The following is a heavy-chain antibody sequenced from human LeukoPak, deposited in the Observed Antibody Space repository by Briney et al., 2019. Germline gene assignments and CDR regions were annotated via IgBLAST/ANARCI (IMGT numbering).Heavy chain of an antibody. CDR1: GFTFSSYS. Sequence: GGSLRLSCAASGFTFSSYSMNWVRQAPGKGLEWVSSISSSSSYIYYADSVKGRFTTSRDNAKNSLYLQMNRLRAEDTAVYYCARVSGLLYGDYWAGYWGQGTLVTVSS. CDR2: ISSSSSYI. D-gene: IGHD4-17*01. CDR3: ARVSGLLYGDYWAGY. J-gene: IGHJ4*02. V-gene: IGHV3-21*01.